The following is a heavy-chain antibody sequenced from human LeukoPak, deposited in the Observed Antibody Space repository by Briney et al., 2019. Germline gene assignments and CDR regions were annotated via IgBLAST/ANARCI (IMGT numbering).Heavy chain of an antibody. V-gene: IGHV3-13*01. Sequence: PGGSLRLSCAASGFTFSSYDMHWVRQATGKGLEWVSAIGTAGDTYYPGSVKGRFTISRENAKNSLYLQMNSLRAGDTAVYYCARVSLHYGDYVVAFDIWGQGTMVTVSS. D-gene: IGHD4-17*01. CDR3: ARVSLHYGDYVVAFDI. CDR1: GFTFSSYD. J-gene: IGHJ3*02. CDR2: IGTAGDT.